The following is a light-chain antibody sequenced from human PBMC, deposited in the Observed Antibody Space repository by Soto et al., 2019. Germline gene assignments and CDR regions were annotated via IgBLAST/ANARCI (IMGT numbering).Light chain of an antibody. CDR1: RSVGSN. CDR3: QQYYNWLS. Sequence: EIVMTQSPATLSVSPGERATISCRASRSVGSNLAWYQQTPGQAPRLLMYEVSTRATDIPTRFSGSGSGTDFTLTISSLQSEDFAVYYCQQYYNWLSFGGGTMVEI. V-gene: IGKV3-15*01. CDR2: EVS. J-gene: IGKJ4*01.